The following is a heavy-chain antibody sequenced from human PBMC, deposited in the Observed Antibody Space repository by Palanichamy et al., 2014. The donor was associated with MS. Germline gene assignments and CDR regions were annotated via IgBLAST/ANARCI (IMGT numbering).Heavy chain of an antibody. CDR3: VRGGDRMTDFDY. CDR2: TYRRSKWYN. Sequence: QVQLQQSGPGLVKPSQILSLTCAISGDSVSSNSAAWNWIRQSPSRGLEWLGRTYRRSKWYNDYAVSVKSRIAINPDTSKSQFSLRLNSVTPEDTAVYYCVRGGDRMTDFDYWGQGTLVTVSS. J-gene: IGHJ4*02. V-gene: IGHV6-1*01. D-gene: IGHD4-17*01. CDR1: GDSVSSNSAA.